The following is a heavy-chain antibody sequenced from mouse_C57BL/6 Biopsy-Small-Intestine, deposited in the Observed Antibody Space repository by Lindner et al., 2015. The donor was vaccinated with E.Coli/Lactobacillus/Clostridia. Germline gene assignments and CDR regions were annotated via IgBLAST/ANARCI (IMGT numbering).Heavy chain of an antibody. V-gene: IGHV1-66*01. D-gene: IGHD2-4*01. CDR2: IYPGSGNT. CDR1: GYSFTSYY. CDR3: ARGDYDWFAY. J-gene: IGHJ3*01. Sequence: VQLQESGPELVKPGASVKISCKASGYSFTSYYIHWVKQGPGQGLEWIGWIYPGSGNTKYNENFKGKATLTADTSSSTAYMQLNSLTSEDSAVYYCARGDYDWFAYWGQGTLVTVSA.